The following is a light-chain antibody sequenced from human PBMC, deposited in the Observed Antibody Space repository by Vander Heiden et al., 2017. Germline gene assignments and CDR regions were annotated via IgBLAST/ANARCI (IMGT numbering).Light chain of an antibody. CDR1: QGVNNY. CDR3: QHRIDWPWT. CDR2: DAS. Sequence: IVLPQSPATLSLSPGERATLSCRAIQGVNNYLNWYQQKPGQAPRVLIYDASNRATGIPARFSGSGSGTDFTLTISSLEPEDSAVYYCQHRIDWPWTFGQGTKVEIK. V-gene: IGKV3-11*01. J-gene: IGKJ1*01.